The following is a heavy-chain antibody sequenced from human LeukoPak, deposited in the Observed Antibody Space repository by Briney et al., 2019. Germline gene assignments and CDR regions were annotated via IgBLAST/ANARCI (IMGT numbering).Heavy chain of an antibody. Sequence: ASVKVSCKASGGTFSSYAISWVRQAPGQGLEWMGWINPNSGGTNYAQKFQGRVTMTRDTSISTAYMELSRLRSDDTAVYYCASGYGAPYYGMDVWGQGTTVTVSS. CDR3: ASGYGAPYYGMDV. CDR1: GGTFSSYA. D-gene: IGHD4-17*01. J-gene: IGHJ6*02. V-gene: IGHV1-2*02. CDR2: INPNSGGT.